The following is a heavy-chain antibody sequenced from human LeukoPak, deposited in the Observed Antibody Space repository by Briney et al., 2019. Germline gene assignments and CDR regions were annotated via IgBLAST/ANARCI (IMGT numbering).Heavy chain of an antibody. Sequence: SSQTLSLTCAVYGGSFSGYYWSWIRQPPGKGLEWSGEINHSGSTNYNPSLKSRVTISIDTSKNQFSLKLSCVTAADTAVYYCASLLPDCSSTSCYTVDDYWGQGTLVTVSS. D-gene: IGHD2-2*02. J-gene: IGHJ4*02. CDR2: INHSGST. CDR1: GGSFSGYY. V-gene: IGHV4-34*01. CDR3: ASLLPDCSSTSCYTVDDY.